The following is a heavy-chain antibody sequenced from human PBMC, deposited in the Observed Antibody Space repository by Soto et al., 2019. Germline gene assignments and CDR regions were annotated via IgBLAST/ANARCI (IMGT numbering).Heavy chain of an antibody. Sequence: EVHLVESGGGLVQPGGSLRLSCAASGFTVGNNYMSWVRQAPGKGLEWVSIIHRGGSTSYADSVKGRFTISRDSSKNILYRQINGLTADDTAVYYCARSANTYGSPFDYWGQGALVTVSS. CDR1: GFTVGNNY. CDR2: IHRGGST. V-gene: IGHV3-66*01. D-gene: IGHD3-10*01. CDR3: ARSANTYGSPFDY. J-gene: IGHJ4*02.